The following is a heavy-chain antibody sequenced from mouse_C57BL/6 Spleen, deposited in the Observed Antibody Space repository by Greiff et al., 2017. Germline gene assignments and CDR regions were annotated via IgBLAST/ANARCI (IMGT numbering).Heavy chain of an antibody. D-gene: IGHD1-1*01. V-gene: IGHV1-64*01. CDR1: GYTFTSYW. CDR3: ARGSDGSSPAWFAY. CDR2: IHPNSGST. Sequence: VQLQQPGAELVRPGSSVKLSCKASGYTFTSYWMHWVKQRPGQGLEWIGMIHPNSGSTNYNEKFTSKATLTVDKSSSTAYLQLSSLTSEDAAVYYCARGSDGSSPAWFAYWGQGTLVTVSA. J-gene: IGHJ3*01.